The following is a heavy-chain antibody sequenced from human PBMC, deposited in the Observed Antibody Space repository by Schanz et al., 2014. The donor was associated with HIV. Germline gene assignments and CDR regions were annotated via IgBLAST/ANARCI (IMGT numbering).Heavy chain of an antibody. CDR2: IQTKPNSHTT. CDR1: GFTFSNYG. Sequence: VQLGESGGGVVQPGRALKLSCAASGFTFSNYGMHWAPQAPGKGLEGVGRIQTKPNSHTTEFAASVEGRFTMSRDESKSSVTLQMNSLKAEDTAVYYCARENWYLDPWGRGPLVTVSS. J-gene: IGHJ2*01. V-gene: IGHV3-72*01. CDR3: ARENWYLDP.